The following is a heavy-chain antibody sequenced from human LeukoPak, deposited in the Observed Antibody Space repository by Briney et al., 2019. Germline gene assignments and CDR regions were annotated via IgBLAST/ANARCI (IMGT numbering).Heavy chain of an antibody. CDR2: INYGGHT. CDR1: GGSMRSNSFY. Sequence: SETLSLTCTVSGGSMRSNSFYWGWIRQPPGKGLEWIGNINYGGHTYFNPSVKSRVTLSVDVSKNQFSLKLSSVTAADTAVYYCARGSRRGYYDILTGLRGYYMDVWGKGTTVTVSS. CDR3: ARGSRRGYYDILTGLRGYYMDV. V-gene: IGHV4-39*07. J-gene: IGHJ6*03. D-gene: IGHD3-9*01.